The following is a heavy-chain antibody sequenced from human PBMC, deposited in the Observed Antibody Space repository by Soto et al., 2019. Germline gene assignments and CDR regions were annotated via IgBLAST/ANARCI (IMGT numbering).Heavy chain of an antibody. CDR2: IYYSGST. CDR1: GGSISSGGYY. J-gene: IGHJ4*02. V-gene: IGHV4-31*03. D-gene: IGHD3-22*01. Sequence: SETLSLTCTVSGGSISSGGYYWSWIRQHPGKGLEWIGYIYYSGSTYYNPSLKSRVTISVDTSKNQFSLKLSSVTAADTAVYYCARESYYYDSSGYYYDYWGQGTLVTVSS. CDR3: ARESYYYDSSGYYYDY.